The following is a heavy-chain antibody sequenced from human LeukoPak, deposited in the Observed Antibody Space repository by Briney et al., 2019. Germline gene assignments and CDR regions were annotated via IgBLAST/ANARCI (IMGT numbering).Heavy chain of an antibody. Sequence: SVKVSCKASGFTFTSSAVQWVRQARGQRLEWIGWIVVGNGNTKYAQKFQERVTITRDRSTSTAYMELSSLRSEDTAVYYCAAGLSGENQLPWGNWFDPWGQGTPVTVAS. CDR1: GFTFTSSA. CDR3: AAGLSGENQLPWGNWFDP. CDR2: IVVGNGNT. J-gene: IGHJ5*02. V-gene: IGHV1-58*01. D-gene: IGHD2-2*01.